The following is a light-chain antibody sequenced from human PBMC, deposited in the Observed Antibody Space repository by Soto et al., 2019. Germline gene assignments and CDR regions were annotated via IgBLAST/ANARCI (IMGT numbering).Light chain of an antibody. V-gene: IGKV3-11*01. CDR3: QQRRRT. CDR2: DAS. J-gene: IGKJ1*01. Sequence: EIVLTQSPGTLSLSPGERASLSCRARQSVSTHVAWYQQNPGQAPRLLIYDASNRATGIPARFSGSGSGTDFPLTISSLEPEEFAVYYCQQRRRTFGQGTKVDIK. CDR1: QSVSTH.